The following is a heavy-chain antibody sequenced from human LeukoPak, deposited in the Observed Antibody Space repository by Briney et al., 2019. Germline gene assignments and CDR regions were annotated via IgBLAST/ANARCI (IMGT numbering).Heavy chain of an antibody. CDR3: ATGRRSVGEFDY. D-gene: IGHD3-10*01. CDR2: FDPEDGET. V-gene: IGHV1-24*01. J-gene: IGHJ4*02. Sequence: ASVKVSCKVSGYTLTELSMHWVRQAPGKGLEWMGGFDPEDGETIYARKFQGRVTMTEDTSTDTAYMELSSLRSEDTAVYYCATGRRSVGEFDYWGQGTLVTVSS. CDR1: GYTLTELS.